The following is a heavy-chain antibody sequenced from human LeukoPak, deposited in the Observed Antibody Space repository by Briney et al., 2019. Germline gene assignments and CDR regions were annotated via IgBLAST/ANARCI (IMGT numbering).Heavy chain of an antibody. CDR1: GYTFTELS. D-gene: IGHD3-10*01. CDR2: FDPEDGET. Sequence: ASVKVSCKVSGYTFTELSKHWVRQPPGKGLEWMGGFDPEDGETIYAQKFQGRVTMTEDTSTDTAYMELSSLRSEDTAVYYCATEYYYGSGYNWFDPWGQGALVTVSS. V-gene: IGHV1-24*01. J-gene: IGHJ5*02. CDR3: ATEYYYGSGYNWFDP.